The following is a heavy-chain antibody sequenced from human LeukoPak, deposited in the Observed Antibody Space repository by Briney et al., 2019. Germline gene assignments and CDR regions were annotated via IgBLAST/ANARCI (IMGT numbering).Heavy chain of an antibody. CDR1: GGSFSGYY. CDR3: ARGGGNGGGWVGHYYYMDV. Sequence: SETLSLTCAVYGGSFSGYYWSWIRQPPGEGLEWIGSIYYSGSTYYNTSLKSRVTISVDTSKNQFSLNLRSVTAADTAVYYCARGGGNGGGWVGHYYYMDVWGKGTTVTVSS. J-gene: IGHJ6*03. V-gene: IGHV4-34*01. D-gene: IGHD4-23*01. CDR2: IYYSGST.